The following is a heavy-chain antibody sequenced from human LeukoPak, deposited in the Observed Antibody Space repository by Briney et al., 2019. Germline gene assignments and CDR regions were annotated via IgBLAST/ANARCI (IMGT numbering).Heavy chain of an antibody. D-gene: IGHD3-9*01. V-gene: IGHV3-23*01. J-gene: IGHJ4*02. Sequence: GGSLRPSCAASGFTFNGYPMIWVRQAPGKGLEWVSGMSGNGGNTYYADSVKGRFTISRDNSKNTLYVQMNSLRAEDTAVYYCAKGVNGFYNLVSWGQRALVTVSS. CDR3: AKGVNGFYNLVS. CDR1: GFTFNGYP. CDR2: MSGNGGNT.